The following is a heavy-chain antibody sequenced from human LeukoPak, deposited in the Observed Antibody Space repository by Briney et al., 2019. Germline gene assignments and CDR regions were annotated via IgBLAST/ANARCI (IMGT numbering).Heavy chain of an antibody. CDR2: INHSGST. Sequence: SETLSLTCAVYGGSFSGYYWSWIRQPPGKGLEWIGEINHSGSTNYNPSLKCRVTISVDTSKNQFSLKLSSVTAADTAVYYCARGYYDILTGYFIDYWGQGTLVTVSS. J-gene: IGHJ4*02. CDR1: GGSFSGYY. V-gene: IGHV4-34*01. CDR3: ARGYYDILTGYFIDY. D-gene: IGHD3-9*01.